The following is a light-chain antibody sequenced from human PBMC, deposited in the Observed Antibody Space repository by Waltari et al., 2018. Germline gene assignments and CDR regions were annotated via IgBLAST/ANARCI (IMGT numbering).Light chain of an antibody. CDR2: RNN. Sequence: QSVLTQPPSASGTPGQRVTISCSGTRSNIGSTYLYWYQQLPGTAPKLLIYRNNQRPSGVPDRCSGSKSGTSASLAISGLRSEDEADYYCAAWDDSLSGRVFGGGTKVTVL. V-gene: IGLV1-47*01. CDR1: RSNIGSTY. CDR3: AAWDDSLSGRV. J-gene: IGLJ3*02.